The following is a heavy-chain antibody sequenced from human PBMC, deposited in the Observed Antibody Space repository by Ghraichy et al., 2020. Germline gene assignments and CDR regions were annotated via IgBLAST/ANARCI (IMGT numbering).Heavy chain of an antibody. J-gene: IGHJ6*03. Sequence: SETLSLTCTVSGGSVSSGSYYWSWIRQPPGKGLEWIGYIYYSGSTNYNPSLKSRVTISVDTSKNQFSLKLSSVTAADTAVYYCARVERGGGYYYYYMDVWGKGTTVTVSS. CDR3: ARVERGGGYYYYYMDV. CDR2: IYYSGST. D-gene: IGHD3-16*01. V-gene: IGHV4-61*01. CDR1: GGSVSSGSYY.